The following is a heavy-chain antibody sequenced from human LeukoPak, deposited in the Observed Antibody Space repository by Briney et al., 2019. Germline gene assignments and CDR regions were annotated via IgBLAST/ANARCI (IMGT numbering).Heavy chain of an antibody. CDR1: GFTFSSYG. Sequence: GGSLRLSCAASGFTFSSYGMHWVHQAPGKGLEWVAFIRYDGSNKYYADSVKGRFTISRDNSKNTLYLQMNSLRAEDTAVYYCAKDRGSSPFWGAFDIWGQGTMVTVSS. J-gene: IGHJ3*02. CDR2: IRYDGSNK. V-gene: IGHV3-30*02. CDR3: AKDRGSSPFWGAFDI. D-gene: IGHD3-16*01.